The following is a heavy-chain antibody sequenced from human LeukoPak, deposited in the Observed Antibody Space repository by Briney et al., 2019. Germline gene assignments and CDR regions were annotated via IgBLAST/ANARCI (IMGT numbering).Heavy chain of an antibody. CDR3: ARDHKAAAGRDFDY. Sequence: GGSLRLSCAASGFTFSSYSMNWVRQAPGKGLEWVSYISSSSSAIYYADSVKGRFTISRDNAKDSLYLQMNGLRDEDTAVYYCARDHKAAAGRDFDYWGQGTLVTVSS. V-gene: IGHV3-48*02. CDR1: GFTFSSYS. CDR2: ISSSSSAI. D-gene: IGHD6-13*01. J-gene: IGHJ4*02.